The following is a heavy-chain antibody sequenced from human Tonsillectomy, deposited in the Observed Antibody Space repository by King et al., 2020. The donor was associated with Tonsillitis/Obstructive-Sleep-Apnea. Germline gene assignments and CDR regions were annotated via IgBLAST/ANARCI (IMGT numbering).Heavy chain of an antibody. D-gene: IGHD3-3*01. CDR1: GGSFSGYY. Sequence: VQLQQWGARLLQPSETLSLTCAVYGGSFSGYYWTWIRQPPGKGLECIGEINQSGGTKYNPSLKSRVTISVDTSKNQVSLELSSMTAADTAMYYCNIGRFFDYWGQGTLVTVSS. CDR2: INQSGGT. CDR3: NIGRFFDY. V-gene: IGHV4-34*07. J-gene: IGHJ4*02.